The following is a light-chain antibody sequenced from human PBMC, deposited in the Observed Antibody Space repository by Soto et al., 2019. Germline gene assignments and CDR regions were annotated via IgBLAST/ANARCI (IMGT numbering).Light chain of an antibody. CDR1: SGDVGGYNY. Sequence: QSALTQPASVSGSPGQSITIYCTGTSGDVGGYNYVSWYQQHPGKAPKLMIYDVSDRPSGVSNRFSGSKSGVTASLSISGLQAEDEADYFCSSYSNRNTLVFGEGTKLTVL. V-gene: IGLV2-14*03. J-gene: IGLJ2*01. CDR3: SSYSNRNTLV. CDR2: DVS.